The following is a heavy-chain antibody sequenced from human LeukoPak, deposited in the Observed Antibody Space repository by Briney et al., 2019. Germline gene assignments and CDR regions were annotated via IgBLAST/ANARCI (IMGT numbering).Heavy chain of an antibody. CDR2: IIPIFGTA. V-gene: IGHV1-69*13. Sequence: GDSVKVSCKASGGTFISYAISWVRQAPGQGLEWMGGIIPIFGTANYAQKFQGRVTITADESTSTAYMELSSLRSEDTAVYYCGAVNAPPYYYYGMDVWGQGTTVTVSS. J-gene: IGHJ6*02. CDR1: GGTFISYA. CDR3: GAVNAPPYYYYGMDV. D-gene: IGHD1-1*01.